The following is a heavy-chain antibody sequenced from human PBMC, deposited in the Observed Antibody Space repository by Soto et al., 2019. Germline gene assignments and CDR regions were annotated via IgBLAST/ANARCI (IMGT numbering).Heavy chain of an antibody. CDR1: GFTFSSYA. J-gene: IGHJ2*01. CDR3: VRPLWRDAYNGGYFEL. Sequence: QVQLVESGGGVVQPGRSLRLSCAASGFTFSSYAMHWVRQAPGKGLEWVAVISYDGSNKYYADSVKGRFTISRDNSKNTLYRKMNSLRAEDTAVYYCVRPLWRDAYNGGYFELWGRGTPGPVSS. D-gene: IGHD1-1*01. V-gene: IGHV3-30*14. CDR2: ISYDGSNK.